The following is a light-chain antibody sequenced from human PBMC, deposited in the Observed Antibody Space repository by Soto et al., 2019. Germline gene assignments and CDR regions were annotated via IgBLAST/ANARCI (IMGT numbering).Light chain of an antibody. J-gene: IGKJ2*01. Sequence: DIHMTQSPSTLSASVGDRITITCRASQSVSRRLAWYQQKPGKAPKLLIYDASSLESGVPSRFSGRGSGTEFTLTSSSLQPDDCATYYCHTYNSYSLHTFGQGTKVDIK. CDR2: DAS. CDR1: QSVSRR. V-gene: IGKV1-5*01. CDR3: HTYNSYSLHT.